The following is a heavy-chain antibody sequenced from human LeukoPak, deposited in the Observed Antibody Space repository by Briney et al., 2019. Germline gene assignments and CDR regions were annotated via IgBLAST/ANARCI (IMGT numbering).Heavy chain of an antibody. J-gene: IGHJ6*03. CDR2: ISASGGSA. CDR3: AKGGPDYYYMDV. V-gene: IGHV3-23*01. Sequence: GGSLRLSCAASGFTFSSYWMNWVRQAPGEGLELVSSISASGGSAFYGDSVKGRFTISRDNSKNTLYVQMNSLRVEDTAVYYCAKGGPDYYYMDVWGKGTTVTVSS. CDR1: GFTFSSYW.